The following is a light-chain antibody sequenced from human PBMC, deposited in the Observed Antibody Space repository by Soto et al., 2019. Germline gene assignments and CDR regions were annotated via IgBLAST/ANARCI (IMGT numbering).Light chain of an antibody. CDR2: GAS. CDR1: QSVISNF. V-gene: IGKV3-20*01. CDR3: QQYGSSPVA. Sequence: EIVLTQSPGTLSLSPGERATLSCRASQSVISNFLAWYQQKLGQAPRLLIYGASSRATGIPDRFSGSGSGTDFTLTLSRLEPEDFAVYYCQQYGSSPVAFGQGPKVEVK. J-gene: IGKJ1*01.